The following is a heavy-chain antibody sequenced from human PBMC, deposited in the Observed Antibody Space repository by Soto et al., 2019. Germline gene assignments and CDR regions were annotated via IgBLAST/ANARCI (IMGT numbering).Heavy chain of an antibody. J-gene: IGHJ6*02. CDR3: ARASLGSYYDYYGMDV. D-gene: IGHD1-26*01. Sequence: GASVKVSCKASGYTFTSYAMHWVRQAPGQRLEWMGWINAGNGNTKYSQKFQGRVTITRDTSASTAYMELSSLRSEDTAVYYCARASLGSYYDYYGMDVWGQGTTVTVSS. CDR2: INAGNGNT. V-gene: IGHV1-3*01. CDR1: GYTFTSYA.